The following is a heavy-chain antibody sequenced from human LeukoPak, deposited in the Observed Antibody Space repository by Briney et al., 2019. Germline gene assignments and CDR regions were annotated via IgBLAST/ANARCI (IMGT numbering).Heavy chain of an antibody. CDR1: GFTFYMYA. D-gene: IGHD1-14*01. CDR2: ISSSSSTI. CDR3: ARVARSNRL. J-gene: IGHJ4*02. Sequence: GGSLTLSCQASGFTFYMYAMSWVRQAPGKGLEWVSYISSSSSTIYYADSVKGRFTISRDNAKNSLYLQMNSLRAEDTAVYYCARVARSNRLWGQGTLVTVSS. V-gene: IGHV3-48*01.